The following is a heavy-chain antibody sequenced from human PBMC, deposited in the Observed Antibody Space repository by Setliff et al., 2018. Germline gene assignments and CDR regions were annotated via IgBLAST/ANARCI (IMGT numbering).Heavy chain of an antibody. Sequence: VGSLRLSCAVSEFAFSSSWMTWVRQAPGKGLEWVANINEDGTDRKYVDSVKGRFTISRDNAKNSVYLQMSSLRVEDSAVYYCATGAWGDLWGQGTLVTVSS. CDR3: ATGAWGDL. D-gene: IGHD2-21*02. CDR1: EFAFSSSW. CDR2: INEDGTDR. V-gene: IGHV3-7*01. J-gene: IGHJ4*01.